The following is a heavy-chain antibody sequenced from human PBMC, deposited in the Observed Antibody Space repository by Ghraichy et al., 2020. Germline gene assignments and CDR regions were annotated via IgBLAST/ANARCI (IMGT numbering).Heavy chain of an antibody. CDR1: GFTFSSYW. CDR2: IRQDGGET. J-gene: IGHJ4*02. V-gene: IGHV3-7*01. CDR3: ARDGHNGNAFDY. D-gene: IGHD1-1*01. Sequence: SLRLSCAASGFTFSSYWMTWVRQSPGKGLEWVANIRQDGGETLFMDSVKGRFTISREKAKNSMYLQMNSLRAEDTAVYYCARDGHNGNAFDYWGPGTLVTASS.